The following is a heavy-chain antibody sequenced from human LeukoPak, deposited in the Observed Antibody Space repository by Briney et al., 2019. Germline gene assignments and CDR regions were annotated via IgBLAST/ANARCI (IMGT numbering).Heavy chain of an antibody. D-gene: IGHD5-18*01. V-gene: IGHV1-69*05. Sequence: GASVKVSCKASGGTLSTSAISWVRQAPGQGLEWMGGIIPMFGTPNYAQKFQGRGTVTTDASTNTAYMELSSLRSEDTAVYYCARARGYSYSSPFDYWGQGTLVTVSS. CDR2: IIPMFGTP. CDR3: ARARGYSYSSPFDY. J-gene: IGHJ4*02. CDR1: GGTLSTSA.